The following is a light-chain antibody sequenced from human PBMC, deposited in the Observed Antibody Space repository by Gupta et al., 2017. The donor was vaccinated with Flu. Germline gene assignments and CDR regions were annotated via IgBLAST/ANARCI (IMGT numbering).Light chain of an antibody. CDR3: SSNEGNNNPVL. V-gene: IGLV2-8*01. Sequence: QSALTQPPSASGSPGQSVTISCTGTSSDVGGYNYVSWYQQHPGKAPQLMIYEVTKRPSGVPDRFSGSRSGNTASLTVPGLQADDEADDYCSSNEGNNNPVLFGGGTKLTVL. J-gene: IGLJ2*01. CDR1: SSDVGGYNY. CDR2: EVT.